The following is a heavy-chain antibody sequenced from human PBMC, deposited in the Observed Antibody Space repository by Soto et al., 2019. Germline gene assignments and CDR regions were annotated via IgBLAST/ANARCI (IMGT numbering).Heavy chain of an antibody. CDR1: GFTFSSYG. CDR2: IWYDGSNK. CDR3: ARGPYYYDSSGYYTDPFLDY. J-gene: IGHJ4*02. D-gene: IGHD3-22*01. V-gene: IGHV3-33*01. Sequence: GGSLRLSCAASGFTFSSYGMHWVRQAPGKGLEWVAVIWYDGSNKYYADSVKGRFTISRDNSKNTLYLQMNSLRAEDTAVYCCARGPYYYDSSGYYTDPFLDYWGQGTLVTVSS.